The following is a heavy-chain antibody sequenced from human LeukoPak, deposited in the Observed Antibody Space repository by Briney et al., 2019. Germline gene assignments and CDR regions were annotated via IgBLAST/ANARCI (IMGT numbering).Heavy chain of an antibody. V-gene: IGHV3-23*01. J-gene: IGHJ4*02. Sequence: GGSLRLSCAASGFTFSSYAMSWVRQAPGKGLEWVSAISGSGGSTYYADSVKGRFTISRDNSKNTLYLQMNSLRAEDTAVYYCASPRLYSSGWTPSPPFDYWGQGTLVTVSS. CDR3: ASPRLYSSGWTPSPPFDY. CDR1: GFTFSSYA. D-gene: IGHD6-19*01. CDR2: ISGSGGST.